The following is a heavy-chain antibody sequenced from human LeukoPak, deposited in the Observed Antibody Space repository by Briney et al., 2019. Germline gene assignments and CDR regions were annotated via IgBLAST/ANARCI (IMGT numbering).Heavy chain of an antibody. V-gene: IGHV4-4*07. D-gene: IGHD3-22*01. CDR1: GGSISSYY. CDR2: IYTSGST. J-gene: IGHJ6*02. Sequence: SETLSLTCTVSGGSISSYYWSWIRQPPGKGLEWIGRIYTSGSTNYNPSLKSRVTMSVDTSKNQFSLKLSSVTAADTAVYYCARDGVYDSSGYYLGLRNYYGMDVWGQGTTVTVSS. CDR3: ARDGVYDSSGYYLGLRNYYGMDV.